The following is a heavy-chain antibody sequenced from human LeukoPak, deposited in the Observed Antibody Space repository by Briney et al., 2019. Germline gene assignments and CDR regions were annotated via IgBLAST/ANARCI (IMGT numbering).Heavy chain of an antibody. V-gene: IGHV3-23*01. Sequence: GGSLRLSCAASGFTFSNYAMNWVRQAPGKGLEWVSTMTGSGRNTYYADSVKGRFTISRDNSNNTLHLQMNSLRAEDTAVYFCATNYYDSSGYYPDFDHWGRGALVTVSS. D-gene: IGHD3-22*01. J-gene: IGHJ4*02. CDR3: ATNYYDSSGYYPDFDH. CDR1: GFTFSNYA. CDR2: MTGSGRNT.